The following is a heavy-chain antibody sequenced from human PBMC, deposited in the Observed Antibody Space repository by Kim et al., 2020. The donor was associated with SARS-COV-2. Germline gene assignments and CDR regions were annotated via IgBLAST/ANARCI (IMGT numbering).Heavy chain of an antibody. V-gene: IGHV3-20*04. CDR2: INWNGGST. CDR1: GFTFGDYG. J-gene: IGHJ6*02. Sequence: GGSLRLSCAASGFTFGDYGMSWVRQAPGKGLEWVSGINWNGGSTGYADSVKGRFTISRDNDKNSLYLQMNSLRAEDTALYYCARGRKQWLTYYYCYGMDVWGQGTTVTVSS. CDR3: ARGRKQWLTYYYCYGMDV. D-gene: IGHD6-19*01.